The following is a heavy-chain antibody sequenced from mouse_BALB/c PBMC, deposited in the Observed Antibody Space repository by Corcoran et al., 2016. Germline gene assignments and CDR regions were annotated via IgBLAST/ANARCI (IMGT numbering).Heavy chain of an antibody. CDR3: ARVLTWYFDV. V-gene: IGHV9-3-1*01. CDR1: GYTFTNYG. J-gene: IGHJ1*01. Sequence: QIQLVQSGPELKKPGETVKISCKASGYTFTNYGMNWVKQAPGKGLKWMGWINTYTGEPTYADDFKGRFAFSLETSASTAYLQINNLKNEDTATYFCARVLTWYFDVWGAGTTVTVSS. D-gene: IGHD2-13*01. CDR2: INTYTGEP.